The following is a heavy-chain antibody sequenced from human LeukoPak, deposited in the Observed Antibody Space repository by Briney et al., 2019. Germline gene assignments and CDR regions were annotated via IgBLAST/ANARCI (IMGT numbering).Heavy chain of an antibody. CDR1: GYTFTGHD. Sequence: ASVKVSCKASGYTFTGHDVHWVRQAPGQGLEWMAWINPNNGATDYAQKFRDRVTVTRDTSISTVYMELRSLTSDDTAVYYCARKSLWTVDFWGQGTLVSVSS. D-gene: IGHD3/OR15-3a*01. J-gene: IGHJ4*02. V-gene: IGHV1-2*02. CDR2: INPNNGAT. CDR3: ARKSLWTVDF.